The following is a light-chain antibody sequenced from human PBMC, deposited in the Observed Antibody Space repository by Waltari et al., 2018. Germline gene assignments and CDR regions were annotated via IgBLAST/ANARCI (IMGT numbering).Light chain of an antibody. J-gene: IGLJ2*01. V-gene: IGLV5-45*01. CDR1: SGINVATYK. Sequence: AVLTKPASLSASPGASATLLCTLRSGINVATYKIYCYTKRPGIPPKFLLKYRVDSTIQQGSGVPSRFSGSRDTSANAGFLLISGVQSEDEADYYCMILHNNAVVFGGGTKLTVL. CDR2: YRVDSTI. CDR3: MILHNNAVV.